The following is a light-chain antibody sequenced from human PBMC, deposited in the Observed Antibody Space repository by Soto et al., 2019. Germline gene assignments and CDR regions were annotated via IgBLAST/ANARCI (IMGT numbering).Light chain of an antibody. CDR1: SSDVGSYKY. Sequence: QSVLTQPPSSSGSPGQSVTISCTGTSSDVGSYKYVSWYQQHPGKAPKLMVYEVTKRPSGVPDRFSGSKSANTASLTISGLQAEDEADYDCSSYAGNFWVFGGGTKLTVL. CDR2: EVT. CDR3: SSYAGNFWV. J-gene: IGLJ3*02. V-gene: IGLV2-8*01.